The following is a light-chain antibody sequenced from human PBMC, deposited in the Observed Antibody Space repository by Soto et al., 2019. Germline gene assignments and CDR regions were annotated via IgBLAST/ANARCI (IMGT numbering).Light chain of an antibody. CDR2: GAS. J-gene: IGKJ3*01. CDR3: QQYDSSPFT. V-gene: IGKV3-20*01. CDR1: QSVSSTY. Sequence: EIVLTQSPGTLSLSPGERATLSCRASQSVSSTYLAWYQQKPGQAPRLLIYGASTMATGIPDRFSGSGSGTDFTLTISRLEPEDFAVYYCQQYDSSPFTFGPGTKVEIK.